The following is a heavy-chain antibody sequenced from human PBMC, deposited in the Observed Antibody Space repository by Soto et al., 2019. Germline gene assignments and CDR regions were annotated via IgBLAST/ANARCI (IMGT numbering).Heavy chain of an antibody. CDR3: ANFPSCSSSTCLDY. D-gene: IGHD2-15*01. J-gene: IGHJ4*02. CDR2: ISRSGGST. CDR1: GFTFNSYA. Sequence: LRLSCAASGFTFNSYAMSWVRQAPGKGLEWVSTISRSGGSTYYADSVKGRSTISRDNSKNTLYLQMNSLRADDTAVYYCANFPSCSSSTCLDYWGRGTLVTVSS. V-gene: IGHV3-23*01.